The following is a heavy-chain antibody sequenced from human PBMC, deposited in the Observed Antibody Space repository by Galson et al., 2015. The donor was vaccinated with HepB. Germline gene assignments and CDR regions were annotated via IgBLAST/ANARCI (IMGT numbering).Heavy chain of an antibody. Sequence: SLRLSCAASGFTFSSYRMHWVRQAPGKGLVWVSRINSDGSSTSYADSVKGRFTISRDNAKNTLYLQMNSLRAEDTAVYYCAREWWYDYVWGSYRYTLGFDYWGQGTLVTVSS. CDR3: AREWWYDYVWGSYRYTLGFDY. CDR2: INSDGSST. CDR1: GFTFSSYR. V-gene: IGHV3-74*01. J-gene: IGHJ4*02. D-gene: IGHD3-16*02.